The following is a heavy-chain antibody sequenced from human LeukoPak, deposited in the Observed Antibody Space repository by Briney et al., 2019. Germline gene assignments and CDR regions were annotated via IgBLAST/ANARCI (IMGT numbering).Heavy chain of an antibody. Sequence: ASVKISCKASGYTLTGYYMHWVRQAPGQGLEWMGWINPNSGGTNYAQKFQGRVTMTRDTSISTAYMELSRLRSDDTAVYYCARQGYCSSTSCRNWFDPWGQGTLVTVSS. J-gene: IGHJ5*02. CDR3: ARQGYCSSTSCRNWFDP. V-gene: IGHV1-2*02. CDR1: GYTLTGYY. D-gene: IGHD2-2*01. CDR2: INPNSGGT.